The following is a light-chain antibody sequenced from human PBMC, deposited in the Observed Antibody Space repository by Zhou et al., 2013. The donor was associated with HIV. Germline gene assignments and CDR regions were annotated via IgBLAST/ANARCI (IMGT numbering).Light chain of an antibody. CDR1: QSISGNL. Sequence: EIVLTQSPGTLTVSPGDSATLSCRASQSISGNLLAWYQQKPGQAPRLLIFGASNRAPGIPDRFSGSGSGTDFTLTINRLEPEDFVVYYCQQYGDSPRTFGLGTKVEI. J-gene: IGKJ1*01. CDR2: GAS. V-gene: IGKV3-20*01. CDR3: QQYGDSPRT.